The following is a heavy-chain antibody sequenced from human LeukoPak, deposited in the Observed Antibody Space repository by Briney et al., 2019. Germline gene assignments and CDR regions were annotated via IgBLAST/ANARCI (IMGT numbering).Heavy chain of an antibody. J-gene: IGHJ4*02. D-gene: IGHD3-3*01. Sequence: GGSLRLSCVASGFTFVKYWMSWVRQAPGKGLEWVANIKLDGSEKNYVDSVKGRFTISRDNTKNSLYLQMNSLRAEDTAVFYCARDQYDTWSRRGNFDSWGQGTLVIVSS. V-gene: IGHV3-7*03. CDR3: ARDQYDTWSRRGNFDS. CDR2: IKLDGSEK. CDR1: GFTFVKYW.